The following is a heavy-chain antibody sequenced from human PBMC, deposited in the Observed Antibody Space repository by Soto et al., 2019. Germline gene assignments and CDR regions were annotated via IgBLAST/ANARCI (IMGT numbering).Heavy chain of an antibody. CDR2: ISYDGSKK. Sequence: GGSLRLSCAASGFIFNNYAMHWVRQAPGRGLEWVALISYDGSKKYYADSVKGRFTISRDNSKNTLYLQMNSLRAEDTALFYCARDEGGIRFGADYHYYGMDVWGQGTTVTVSS. J-gene: IGHJ6*02. V-gene: IGHV3-30*04. CDR1: GFIFNNYA. D-gene: IGHD3-10*01. CDR3: ARDEGGIRFGADYHYYGMDV.